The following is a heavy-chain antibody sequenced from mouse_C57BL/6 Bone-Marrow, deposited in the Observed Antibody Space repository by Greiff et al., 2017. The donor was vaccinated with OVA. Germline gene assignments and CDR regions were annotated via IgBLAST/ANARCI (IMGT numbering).Heavy chain of an antibody. CDR2: IYPRSGNT. D-gene: IGHD2-5*01. Sequence: QVQLKESGAELARPGASVKLSCKASGYTFTSYGISWVKQRTGQGLEWIGEIYPRSGNTYYNEKFKGKATLTADKSSSTAYMELRSLTSEDSAVYFCARCSNYVPYWGQGTLVTVSA. V-gene: IGHV1-81*01. CDR3: ARCSNYVPY. J-gene: IGHJ3*01. CDR1: GYTFTSYG.